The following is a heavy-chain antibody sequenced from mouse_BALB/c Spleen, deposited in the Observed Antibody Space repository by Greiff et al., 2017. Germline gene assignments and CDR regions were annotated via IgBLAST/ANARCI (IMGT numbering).Heavy chain of an antibody. Sequence: EVMLVESGGGLVQPGGSRKLSCAASGFTFSDYGMAWVRQAPGKGPEWVAFISNLAYSIYYADTVTGRFTISRENAKNTLYLEMSSLRSEDTAMYYCARELGRVFDYWGQGTTLTVSS. V-gene: IGHV5-15*02. D-gene: IGHD4-1*01. J-gene: IGHJ2*01. CDR1: GFTFSDYG. CDR3: ARELGRVFDY. CDR2: ISNLAYSI.